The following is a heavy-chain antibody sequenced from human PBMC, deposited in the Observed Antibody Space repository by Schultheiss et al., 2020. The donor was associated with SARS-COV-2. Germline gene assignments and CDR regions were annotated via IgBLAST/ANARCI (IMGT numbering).Heavy chain of an antibody. V-gene: IGHV4-59*12. Sequence: SETLSLTCTVSGGSISSYYWSWIRQSPGKGLEWIGYIYKSGGTNYNPSLKSRVTISVDTSKNQFSLKLSSVTAADTAVYYCATLRGYSYGYVYDMDVWGQGTTVTVSS. CDR3: ATLRGYSYGYVYDMDV. D-gene: IGHD5-18*01. CDR1: GGSISSYY. J-gene: IGHJ6*02. CDR2: IYKSGGT.